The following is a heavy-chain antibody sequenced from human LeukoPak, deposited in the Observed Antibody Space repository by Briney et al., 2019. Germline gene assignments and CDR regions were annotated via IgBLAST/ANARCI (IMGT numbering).Heavy chain of an antibody. V-gene: IGHV1-2*02. Sequence: ASVKVSCKASGYTFTGYYMHWVRQAPGQGLEWMGWINPNSGGTNYAQKFQGRVTMTRDTSISTAYMELSGLRPDDTAVYYCARSPGGDYVWGSYPFDYWGQGTLVTVSS. J-gene: IGHJ4*02. CDR2: INPNSGGT. D-gene: IGHD3-16*01. CDR3: ARSPGGDYVWGSYPFDY. CDR1: GYTFTGYY.